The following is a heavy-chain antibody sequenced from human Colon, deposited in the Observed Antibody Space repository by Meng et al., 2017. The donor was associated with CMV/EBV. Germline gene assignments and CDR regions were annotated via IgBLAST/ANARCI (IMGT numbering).Heavy chain of an antibody. V-gene: IGHV3-30*18. Sequence: ASGFRFDTFGMKWVRQAPGKGLDWVAVISYDGSLTYYGNSVKGRFIISRDNIKNTVSLQMNSLSVEDTAVYYCAKERDQYASGSLDYWGQGVLVTVSS. CDR1: GFRFDTFG. J-gene: IGHJ4*02. CDR2: ISYDGSLT. CDR3: AKERDQYASGSLDY. D-gene: IGHD6-19*01.